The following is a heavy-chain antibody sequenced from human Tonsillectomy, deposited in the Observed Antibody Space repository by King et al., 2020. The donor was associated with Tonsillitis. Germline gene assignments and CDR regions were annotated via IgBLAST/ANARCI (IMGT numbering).Heavy chain of an antibody. J-gene: IGHJ4*02. CDR3: AIPFWFVSIWRHRGADY. CDR2: ISGSGDTT. D-gene: IGHD3-10*01. V-gene: IGHV3-23*04. Sequence: VQLVESGGGLVQPGGSLRLSCADSGFTFSSYAMSWVRQAAGKGLEWVSGISGSGDTTYYADSVKGRFTISRDNSRNTLYLQMNSLRAEDTAVYYCAIPFWFVSIWRHRGADYWGPGTLVTVSS. CDR1: GFTFSSYA.